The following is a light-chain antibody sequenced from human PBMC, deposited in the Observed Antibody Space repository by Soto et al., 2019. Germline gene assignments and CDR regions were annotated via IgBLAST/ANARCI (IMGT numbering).Light chain of an antibody. CDR2: GTS. CDR1: QSVSSNY. V-gene: IGKV3-20*01. Sequence: EIVLTQSPGTLSLSPGERATLSCRASQSVSSNYLAWYQQKPGQAPRLLIYGTSSRATGIPDRFSGSGSGTTFTLTISSLQSDDFATYYCLQYNGYYRTFGQGTKVDIK. CDR3: LQYNGYYRT. J-gene: IGKJ1*01.